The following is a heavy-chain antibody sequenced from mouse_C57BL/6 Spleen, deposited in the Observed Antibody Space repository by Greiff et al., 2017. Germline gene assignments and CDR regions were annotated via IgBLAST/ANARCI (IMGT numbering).Heavy chain of an antibody. V-gene: IGHV1-22*01. D-gene: IGHD2-1*01. CDR3: ARGRNYGNLAY. Sequence: VQLKQSGPELVKPGASVKMSCKASGYTFTDYNMHWVKQSHGKSLEWIGYINPNNGGTSYNQKFKGKATLTVNKSSSTAYMELRSLTSEDSAVYYCARGRNYGNLAYWGQGTLVTVSA. J-gene: IGHJ3*01. CDR2: INPNNGGT. CDR1: GYTFTDYN.